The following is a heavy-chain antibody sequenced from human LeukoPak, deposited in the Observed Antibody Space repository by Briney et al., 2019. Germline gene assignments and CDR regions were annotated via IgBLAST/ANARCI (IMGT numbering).Heavy chain of an antibody. D-gene: IGHD6-19*01. V-gene: IGHV3-7*01. J-gene: IGHJ5*02. CDR1: GFTFSSYW. CDR3: ARDPNLGDSSPGP. Sequence: PGGSLRLSCAASGFTFSSYWMSWVRQAPGKGLEWVANIKQDGSEKYYVDSVKGRFTISRDNAKNSLYLQMNSLRAEDTAVYYCARDPNLGDSSPGPWGQGTLVTVSS. CDR2: IKQDGSEK.